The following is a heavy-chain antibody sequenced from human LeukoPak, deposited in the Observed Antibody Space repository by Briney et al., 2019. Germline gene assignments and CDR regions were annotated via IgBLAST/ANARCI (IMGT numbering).Heavy chain of an antibody. J-gene: IGHJ4*02. CDR2: ISSSSSYI. Sequence: GGSLRLSCAASGFTFSSYAMSGVRQAPGKGLEWVSAISSSSSYIYYADSVKGRFTISRDNAKNSLYLQMNSLRAEDTAVYYCARDYGSSGWFSIDYWGQGTLVTVSS. V-gene: IGHV3-21*01. CDR1: GFTFSSYA. D-gene: IGHD6-19*01. CDR3: ARDYGSSGWFSIDY.